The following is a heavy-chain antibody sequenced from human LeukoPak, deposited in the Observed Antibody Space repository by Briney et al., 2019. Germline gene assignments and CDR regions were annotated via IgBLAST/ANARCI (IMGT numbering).Heavy chain of an antibody. CDR3: AKAVCSTSCYAPKA. CDR2: ISGSGGST. J-gene: IGHJ4*02. V-gene: IGHV3-23*01. D-gene: IGHD2-2*01. Sequence: GGSLRLSCAASGFTFSSYAMSWDRQAPGKGLEWVSAISGSGGSTYYADSVKGRFTISRDNSKNMLYLQMNSLRAEDTAVYYCAKAVCSTSCYAPKAWGQGTLVTVSS. CDR1: GFTFSSYA.